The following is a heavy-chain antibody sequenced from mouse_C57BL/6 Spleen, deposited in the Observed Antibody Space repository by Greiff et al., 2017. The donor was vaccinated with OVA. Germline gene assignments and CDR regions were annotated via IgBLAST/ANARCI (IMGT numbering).Heavy chain of an antibody. V-gene: IGHV1-26*01. D-gene: IGHD1-1*02. CDR3: ARELLYYYAMDD. CDR2: INPNNGGT. Sequence: EVKLQQSGPELVKPGASVKISCKASGYTFTDYYMNWVKQSHGKSLEWIGDINPNNGGTSYNQKFKGKATLTVDKSSSTAYMELRSLTSEDSAVYYCARELLYYYAMDDWGQGTSVTVSS. CDR1: GYTFTDYY. J-gene: IGHJ4*01.